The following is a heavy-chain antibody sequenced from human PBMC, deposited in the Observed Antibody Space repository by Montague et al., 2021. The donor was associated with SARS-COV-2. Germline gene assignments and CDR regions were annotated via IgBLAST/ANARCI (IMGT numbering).Heavy chain of an antibody. D-gene: IGHD2-21*02. CDR1: GGSFSVYY. J-gene: IGHJ4*02. CDR2: INHSGST. CDR3: VVVVPAMRPRPDY. V-gene: IGHV4-34*01. Sequence: SETLSLTCAVYGGSFSVYYWSRIRQPPGKGLEWIGEINHSGSTNYNPSLKSRVTISSDTSKNQFSLKLNSVTAADTAVYFCVVVVPAMRPRPDYWGQGTLVTVSS.